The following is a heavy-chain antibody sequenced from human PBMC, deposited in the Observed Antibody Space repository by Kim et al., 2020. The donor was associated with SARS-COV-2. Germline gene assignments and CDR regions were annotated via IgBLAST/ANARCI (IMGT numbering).Heavy chain of an antibody. J-gene: IGHJ6*02. D-gene: IGHD1-26*01. V-gene: IGHV1-69*13. CDR2: IIPIFGTA. Sequence: SVKVSCKASGGTFSSYAISWVRQAPGQGLEWMGGIIPIFGTANYAQKFQGRVTITADESTSTAYMELSSLRSEDTAVYYCARDSIVGATVYYGMDVWGQGTTVTVSS. CDR1: GGTFSSYA. CDR3: ARDSIVGATVYYGMDV.